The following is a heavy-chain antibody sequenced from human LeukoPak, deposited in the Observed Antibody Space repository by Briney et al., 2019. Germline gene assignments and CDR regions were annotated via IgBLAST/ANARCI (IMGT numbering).Heavy chain of an antibody. V-gene: IGHV3-30*02. CDR3: AREVVTDFDY. J-gene: IGHJ4*02. CDR2: IRYDGSNK. Sequence: GGSLRLSCAASGFTFSSYGMHWVRQAPGKGLEWVAFIRYDGSNKYYADSVKGRFTISRDNAKNSLYPQMNSLRAEDTAVYYCAREVVTDFDYWGQGTLVTVSS. D-gene: IGHD3-22*01. CDR1: GFTFSSYG.